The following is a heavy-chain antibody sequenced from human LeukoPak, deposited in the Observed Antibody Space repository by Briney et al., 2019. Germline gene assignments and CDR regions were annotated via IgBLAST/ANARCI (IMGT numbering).Heavy chain of an antibody. D-gene: IGHD6-13*01. Sequence: ASVKVSCKASGYTFTSYGISWVRQAPGQGLEWMGWISAYNGNTNYAQKLQGRVTMTTDTSTSTAYMELRSLRSDDTAVYYCARDGYSSSWYEPESFDYWGQGTPVTVSS. V-gene: IGHV1-18*01. J-gene: IGHJ4*02. CDR1: GYTFTSYG. CDR2: ISAYNGNT. CDR3: ARDGYSSSWYEPESFDY.